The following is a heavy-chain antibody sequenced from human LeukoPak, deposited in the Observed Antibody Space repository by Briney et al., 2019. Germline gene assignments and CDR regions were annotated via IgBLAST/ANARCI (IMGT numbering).Heavy chain of an antibody. J-gene: IGHJ4*02. D-gene: IGHD5-24*01. V-gene: IGHV3-23*01. CDR3: AKGEMATSN. CDR1: GFNFDIFA. CDR2: LGRSGGSK. Sequence: GGSLRLSCVASGFNFDIFAMSWVRQSPGGGLEWVASLGRSGGSKNYADSVKGRFTISRDNSKNTLFLQMNSLRVEDSAIDYCAKGEMATSNWGQGTLVTVSS.